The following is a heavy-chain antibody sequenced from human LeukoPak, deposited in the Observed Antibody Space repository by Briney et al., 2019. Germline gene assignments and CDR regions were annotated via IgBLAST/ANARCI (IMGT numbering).Heavy chain of an antibody. J-gene: IGHJ3*02. D-gene: IGHD2-2*01. CDR1: GFIVSSNY. CDR2: IYSGGST. Sequence: GRSLRLSCAASGFIVSSNYMSWVRQAPGKGLEWVSVIYSGGSTYYADSVKGRFTISRDNSMNTVYLQMNSLRVEDTAVYYCVRGYHLPGNFDIWGQGTMVTVS. CDR3: VRGYHLPGNFDI. V-gene: IGHV3-53*01.